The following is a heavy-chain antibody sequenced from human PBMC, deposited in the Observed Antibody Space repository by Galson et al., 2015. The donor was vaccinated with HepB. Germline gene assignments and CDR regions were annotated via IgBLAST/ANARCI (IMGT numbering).Heavy chain of an antibody. CDR2: ISGSGGST. V-gene: IGHV3-23*01. Sequence: SLRLSCAASGFTFSSYAMSWVRQAPGKGLEWVSAISGSGGSTYYADSVKGRFTISRDNSKNTLYLQMNSLRAEDTAVYYCASRDIVATMGYYGMDVWGQGTTVTVSS. J-gene: IGHJ6*02. CDR1: GFTFSSYA. D-gene: IGHD5-12*01. CDR3: ASRDIVATMGYYGMDV.